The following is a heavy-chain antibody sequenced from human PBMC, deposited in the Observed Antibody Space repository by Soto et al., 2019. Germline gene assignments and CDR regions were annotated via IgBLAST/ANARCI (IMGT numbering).Heavy chain of an antibody. J-gene: IGHJ3*02. Sequence: QVQLQESGPGLVKPSQTLSLTCSVSGDSISRIDYYWTWIRQHPEKGLEWIGNIYFRGNTYYSPSLESRLTISVDTSKNQFSLKLTSVTAADTAVYYCAREGGSYDSGGYLIRDAFDIWGQGTMVTVSS. CDR3: AREGGSYDSGGYLIRDAFDI. D-gene: IGHD3-22*01. CDR1: GDSISRIDYY. CDR2: IYFRGNT. V-gene: IGHV4-31*03.